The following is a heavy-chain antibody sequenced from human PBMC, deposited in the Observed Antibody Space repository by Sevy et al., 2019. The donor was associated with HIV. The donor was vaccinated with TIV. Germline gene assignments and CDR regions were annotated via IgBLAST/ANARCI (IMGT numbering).Heavy chain of an antibody. D-gene: IGHD6-13*01. CDR3: ARDRGGSSSWPNNWFDP. V-gene: IGHV1-2*02. Sequence: ASVKVSCKASGYTFTGYYMHWVRQAPGQGLEWMGWINPNSGGTNYAQKFQGRVNMTRDTSISTAYMELSRLRSDDTAVYYCARDRGGSSSWPNNWFDPWGQGTLVTVSS. J-gene: IGHJ5*02. CDR1: GYTFTGYY. CDR2: INPNSGGT.